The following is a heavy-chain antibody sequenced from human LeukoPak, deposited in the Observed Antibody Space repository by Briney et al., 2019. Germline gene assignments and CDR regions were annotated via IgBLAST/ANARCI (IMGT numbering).Heavy chain of an antibody. J-gene: IGHJ4*02. V-gene: IGHV4-59*01. CDR3: ARVGRIAAAGTFDY. Sequence: SETLSLTCTVSGGSISSYCWSWIRQAPGKGLEWIGYIYYSGSTNYNPSLKSRVTISVDTSKNQFSLKLSSVTAADTAVYYCARVGRIAAAGTFDYWGQGTLVTVSS. CDR1: GGSISSYC. D-gene: IGHD6-13*01. CDR2: IYYSGST.